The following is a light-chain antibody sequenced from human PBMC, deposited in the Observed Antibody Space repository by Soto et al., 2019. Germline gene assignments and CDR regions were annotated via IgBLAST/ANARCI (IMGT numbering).Light chain of an antibody. CDR1: QSVSSTF. V-gene: IGKV3-20*01. Sequence: EIVLTQSPGTLSLSPGERATLSCRASQSVSSTFLAWYQQKPGQAPRLLIYAASSRATGIPDRFSGSGSGTDFTLTISRLEPEDFAVYYCQQYGSSLFSFGTGTKADIK. CDR2: AAS. J-gene: IGKJ3*01. CDR3: QQYGSSLFS.